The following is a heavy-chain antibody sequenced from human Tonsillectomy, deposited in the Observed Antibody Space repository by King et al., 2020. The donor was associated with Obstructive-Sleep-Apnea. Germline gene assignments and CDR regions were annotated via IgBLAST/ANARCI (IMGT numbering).Heavy chain of an antibody. D-gene: IGHD2-21*01. CDR2: IYPADSDT. J-gene: IGHJ6*02. CDR1: GFRFTTYW. Sequence: VQLVQSGAEVKKPGESLKISCKGSGFRFTTYWIGWVRQMPGKGLEWMGVIYPADSDTRYSPSFQGQVTISADKSIRTAYLQWSSLKASDSAIYYCARVIRDYYGMDVWGQGTTVTVSS. V-gene: IGHV5-51*01. CDR3: ARVIRDYYGMDV.